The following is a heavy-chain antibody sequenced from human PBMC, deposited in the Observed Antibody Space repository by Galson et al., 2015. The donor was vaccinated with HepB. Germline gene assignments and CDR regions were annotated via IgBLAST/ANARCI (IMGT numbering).Heavy chain of an antibody. J-gene: IGHJ3*02. Sequence: SVKVSCKASGGTFSSYAISWVRQAPGQGLEWMGGIIPIFGTANYAQKFQGRVTITADESPSTAYMELSRLRSEDTAVYYCARDPPYCSGGSCSDAVDIWGQGTMVTVSS. D-gene: IGHD2-15*01. V-gene: IGHV1-69*13. CDR2: IIPIFGTA. CDR3: ARDPPYCSGGSCSDAVDI. CDR1: GGTFSSYA.